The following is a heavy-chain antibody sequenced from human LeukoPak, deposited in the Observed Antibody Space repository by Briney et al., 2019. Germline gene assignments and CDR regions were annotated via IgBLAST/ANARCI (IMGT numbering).Heavy chain of an antibody. CDR3: ARDATVTTSLPGR. CDR2: ISAYNGNT. J-gene: IGHJ4*02. CDR1: GYMFTGYA. Sequence: ASVKVSCKTSGYMFTGYAISWVRQAPGQGLEWMGWISAYNGNTNYAQKLQGRVTMTTDTSTSTAYMELRSLRSDDTAVYYCARDATVTTSLPGRWGQGTLVTVSS. V-gene: IGHV1-18*01. D-gene: IGHD4-17*01.